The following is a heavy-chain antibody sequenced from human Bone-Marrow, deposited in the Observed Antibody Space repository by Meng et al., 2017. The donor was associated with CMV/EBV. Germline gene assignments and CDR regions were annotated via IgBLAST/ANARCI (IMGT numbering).Heavy chain of an antibody. V-gene: IGHV4-59*01. Sequence: SETLSLTCTVSGGSISSYYWSWIRQPPGKGLEWIGYIYYSGSTNYNPSLKSRVTISVDTSKNQFSLKLTSVTAADTAVYFCASTPSLTIFGVGFILKYWGQGPRVHGAS. CDR1: GGSISSYY. D-gene: IGHD3-3*01. CDR2: IYYSGST. CDR3: ASTPSLTIFGVGFILKY. J-gene: IGHJ4*02.